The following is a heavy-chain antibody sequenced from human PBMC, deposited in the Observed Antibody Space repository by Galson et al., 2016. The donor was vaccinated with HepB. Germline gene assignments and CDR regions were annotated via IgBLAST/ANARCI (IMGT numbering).Heavy chain of an antibody. D-gene: IGHD3-16*01. Sequence: CAISGDSVSSNSAAWNWIRQSPSRGLEWLGRTYYRSKYYNDYAVSVKTRITINPDTSKNQFSLQLSSVTHEDTVVYYCARATSVSPGLGYYYGMDVWGQGTTLTVSS. CDR3: ARATSVSPGLGYYYGMDV. CDR2: TYYRSKYYN. J-gene: IGHJ6*02. V-gene: IGHV6-1*01. CDR1: GDSVSSNSAA.